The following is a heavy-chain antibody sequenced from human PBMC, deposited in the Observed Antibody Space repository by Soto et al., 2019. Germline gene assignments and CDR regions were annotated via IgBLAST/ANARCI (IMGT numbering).Heavy chain of an antibody. D-gene: IGHD2-15*01. CDR1: GFTFSSYA. CDR3: AKDDGVVVAATLFDY. V-gene: IGHV3-23*01. Sequence: EVQLLESGGGLVQPGGSLRLSCAASGFTFSSYAMSWVRQAPGKGLEWVSAISGSGGSTYYADSVKDRFTISRDNSKNTLYLQMNSLRAEDTAVYYCAKDDGVVVAATLFDYWGQGTLVTVSS. CDR2: ISGSGGST. J-gene: IGHJ4*02.